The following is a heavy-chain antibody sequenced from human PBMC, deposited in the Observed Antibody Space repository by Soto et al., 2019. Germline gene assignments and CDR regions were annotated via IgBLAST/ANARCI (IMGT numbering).Heavy chain of an antibody. CDR1: GYTFTTYG. CDR3: ARVRAYIREY. CDR2: ISTAHRDL. Sequence: QVQLVQSGTEVKKPGASVRVSCKASGYTFTTYGIACVRKAPGHGLEWMGRISTAHRDLGYAQKFRVIVTMTTETSPNTAYLEVRHLRSDDTAVYYFARVRAYIREYWGQGTLVTVSS. D-gene: IGHD3-10*01. J-gene: IGHJ4*02. V-gene: IGHV1-18*04.